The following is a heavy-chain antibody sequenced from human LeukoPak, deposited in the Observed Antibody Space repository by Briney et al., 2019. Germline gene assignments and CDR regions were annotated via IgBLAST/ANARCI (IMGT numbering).Heavy chain of an antibody. CDR2: IKSKTDGGTT. D-gene: IGHD3-16*01. CDR1: GFTFSNAW. V-gene: IGHV3-15*01. CDR3: TAANPYSAFDY. Sequence: PGGSLRLSCAASGFTFSNAWMGWVRQAPGKGLEWVGRIKSKTDGGTTDYAAPVKGRFTISRDDSKNTVYLQMNSLKTEDTAVHYCTAANPYSAFDYWGQGSLVTVSS. J-gene: IGHJ4*02.